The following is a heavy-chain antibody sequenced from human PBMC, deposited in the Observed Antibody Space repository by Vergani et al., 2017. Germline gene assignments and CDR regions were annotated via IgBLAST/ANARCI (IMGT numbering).Heavy chain of an antibody. Sequence: QLPLQYSVPGLVYPSLPLPLPSPLSXFSLPTPXXFSPLLRPPPGTGLVWIGRFYYSGSTYYNPSLKSRVTISVDTSKNQFSLKLSSVTAADTAVYYCARVRNCSGGSCYRIDYWGQGTLVTVSS. J-gene: IGHJ4*02. D-gene: IGHD2-15*01. CDR2: FYYSGST. V-gene: IGHV4-39*07. CDR1: XFSLPTPXXF. CDR3: ARVRNCSGGSCYRIDY.